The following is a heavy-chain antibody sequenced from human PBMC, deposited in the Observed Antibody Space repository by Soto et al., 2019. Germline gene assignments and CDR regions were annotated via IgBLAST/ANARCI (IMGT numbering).Heavy chain of an antibody. J-gene: IGHJ6*02. V-gene: IGHV3-33*01. CDR3: ARAAIFGGVMSGDYGMDV. CDR1: RFTFSSYG. D-gene: IGHD3-3*01. Sequence: QVQLVESGGGVVQPGRSLRLSCAASRFTFSSYGMHWVRQAPGKGLEWLAVIWSDGSNKYYADSVKGRFTISRDNSKNTLYLQMNSLRAEDTAVYYCARAAIFGGVMSGDYGMDVWGQGTTVTVSS. CDR2: IWSDGSNK.